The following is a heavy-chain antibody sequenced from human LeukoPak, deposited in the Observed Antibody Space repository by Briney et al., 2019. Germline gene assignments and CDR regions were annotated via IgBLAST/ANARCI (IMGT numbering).Heavy chain of an antibody. V-gene: IGHV3-23*01. CDR3: AKDLHYCSGGSCYSEGYFDY. CDR1: GFTFSSYA. D-gene: IGHD2-15*01. J-gene: IGHJ4*02. Sequence: GGSLRLSCAASGFTFSSYAMSWVRHAPGKGLELVSAISGSGGSTYYADSVKGRFTISRDNSKNTLYLQMNSLRAEDTAVYYCAKDLHYCSGGSCYSEGYFDYWGQGTLVTVSS. CDR2: ISGSGGST.